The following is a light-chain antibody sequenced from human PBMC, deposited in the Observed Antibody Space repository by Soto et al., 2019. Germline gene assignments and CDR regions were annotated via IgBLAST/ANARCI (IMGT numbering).Light chain of an antibody. CDR1: SSNIGAGYD. V-gene: IGLV1-40*01. Sequence: QSVLTQPPSVSGAPGQRVTISCTGSSSNIGAGYDVHWYQQLPGTAPKLLIYGNSNRPSGVPDRFSGSKSGTSASLAITGRQAEDEAYYYCQCYDRSLSVGVFGVGTKLTVL. J-gene: IGLJ3*02. CDR2: GNS. CDR3: QCYDRSLSVGV.